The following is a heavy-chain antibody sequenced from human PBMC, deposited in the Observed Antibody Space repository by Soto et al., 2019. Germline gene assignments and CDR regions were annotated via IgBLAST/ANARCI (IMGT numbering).Heavy chain of an antibody. J-gene: IGHJ4*02. Sequence: ASVKVSCKASGYTFTSYYMHWVRQAPGQGLEWMGIINPSGGNTNYAQKLQGRVTLTTDTSTSTAYMELRSLRSDDTAVYYCAVPSGEPFFDYWGQGTLVTVSS. CDR1: GYTFTSYY. D-gene: IGHD6-19*01. CDR2: INPSGGNT. V-gene: IGHV1-46*01. CDR3: AVPSGEPFFDY.